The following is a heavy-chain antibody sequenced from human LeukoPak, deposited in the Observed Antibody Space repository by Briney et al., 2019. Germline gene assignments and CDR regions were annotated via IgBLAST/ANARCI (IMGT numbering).Heavy chain of an antibody. CDR2: ISGSGGST. V-gene: IGHV3-23*01. Sequence: RGSLRLSCAASGFTFSSYAMSWVRQAPGKGLEWVSAISGSGGSTFYAESVKGRFTISRDNSKNTLYLQMNSLRAEDTALYYCSKPGRGGLYGGGFQHWGQGTLVTVSS. D-gene: IGHD2-8*01. J-gene: IGHJ1*01. CDR1: GFTFSSYA. CDR3: SKPGRGGLYGGGFQH.